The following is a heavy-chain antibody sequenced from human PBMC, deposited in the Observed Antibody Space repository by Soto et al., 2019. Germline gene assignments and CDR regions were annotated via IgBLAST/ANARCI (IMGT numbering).Heavy chain of an antibody. Sequence: GGSLRLCCAASEFTFSDHYMDWVRQATGKGLAWVGRSRNKANSYTTEYAASVKGRFTISRDVSENSLYMQMNSLKTEDTAVYYWARASGNYYPFDYWGPAYLVTISS. V-gene: IGHV3-72*01. CDR3: ARASGNYYPFDY. CDR2: SRNKANSYTT. J-gene: IGHJ4*02. D-gene: IGHD1-26*01. CDR1: EFTFSDHY.